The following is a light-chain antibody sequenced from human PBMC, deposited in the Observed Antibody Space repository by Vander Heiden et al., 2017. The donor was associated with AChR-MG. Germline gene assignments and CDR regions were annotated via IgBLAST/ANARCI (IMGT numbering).Light chain of an antibody. CDR2: QNT. CDR3: QAWDGPTVV. Sequence: FDLTQPPSVSVSPGQTATIACPADPLGNKYFCLYQQKPGQSPVQVIYQNTNRPSGIPERFAGSKSGKTATLTISGTQAIDEADYYCQAWDGPTVVFGGGTKLTVL. J-gene: IGLJ2*01. CDR1: PLGNKY. V-gene: IGLV3-1*01.